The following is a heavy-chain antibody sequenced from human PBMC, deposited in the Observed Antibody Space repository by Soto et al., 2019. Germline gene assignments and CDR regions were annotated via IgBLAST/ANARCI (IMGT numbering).Heavy chain of an antibody. Sequence: PGGSLRLSCAASGFTFSSYSMTWVRQTPGEGLQWVAAIKPDGSETFYVDSVKGRFTISRGNARNSLFLQMDSLRAEDTAVYYCTSRPSGMTYHAVFDFWGQGTLVTVSS. V-gene: IGHV3-7*03. D-gene: IGHD2-21*02. CDR3: TSRPSGMTYHAVFDF. CDR1: GFTFSSYS. J-gene: IGHJ4*02. CDR2: IKPDGSET.